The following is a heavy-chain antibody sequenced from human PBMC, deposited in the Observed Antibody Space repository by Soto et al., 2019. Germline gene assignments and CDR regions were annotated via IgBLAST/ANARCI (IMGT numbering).Heavy chain of an antibody. Sequence: PSETLSLTCTVSGGSISSYYWSWIRQPPGKGLEWIGYIYYSGSTNYNPSLKSRVTISVDTSKNQFSLKLSSVTAADTAVYYCARTGNDYSNYGWFDPWGQGTLVTVFS. CDR2: IYYSGST. J-gene: IGHJ5*02. D-gene: IGHD4-4*01. V-gene: IGHV4-59*01. CDR3: ARTGNDYSNYGWFDP. CDR1: GGSISSYY.